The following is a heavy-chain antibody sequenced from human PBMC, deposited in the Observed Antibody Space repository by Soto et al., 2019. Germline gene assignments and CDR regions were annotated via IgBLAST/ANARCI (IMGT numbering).Heavy chain of an antibody. CDR3: TRDGDEGYSLAY. J-gene: IGHJ4*02. D-gene: IGHD5-18*01. Sequence: QVQLQESGPGLVKPSETLPLTCSVFGASISNGKWWSWVRQTPGKGLEWIGEISHGLSDNYNPALWRRVTIEVDESTNRFALKLSVTAADTAMSYCTRDGDEGYSLAYWGQGTLVTVSS. V-gene: IGHV4-4*02. CDR1: GASISNGKW. CDR2: ISHGLSD.